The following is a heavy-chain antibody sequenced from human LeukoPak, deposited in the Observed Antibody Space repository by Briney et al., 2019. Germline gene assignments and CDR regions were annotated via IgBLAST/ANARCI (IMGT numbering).Heavy chain of an antibody. J-gene: IGHJ6*02. CDR1: GFTFSSYG. V-gene: IGHV3-33*01. CDR2: IWYDGSNK. CDR3: ARDHSRYYGSYSGRVGMDV. D-gene: IGHD3-10*01. Sequence: PGGSLRLSCAASGFTFSSYGMHWVRQAPGKGLEGVAVIWYDGSNKYYADSVKGRFTISRDNSKNTLYLQMNSLRAEDTAVYYCARDHSRYYGSYSGRVGMDVWGQGTTVTGSS.